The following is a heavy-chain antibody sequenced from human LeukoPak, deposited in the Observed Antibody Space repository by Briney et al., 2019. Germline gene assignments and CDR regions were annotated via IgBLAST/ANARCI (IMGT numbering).Heavy chain of an antibody. J-gene: IGHJ4*02. V-gene: IGHV4-39*07. Sequence: SETLSLTCTVSGGSISSSSYYWGWIRQPPGKGLEWIGSIYYSGSTYYNPSLKSRVTISVDTSKNQFSLKLSSVTAADTAVYYCARGREDKNSPTKYYDYWGQGTLVTVSS. CDR2: IYYSGST. CDR1: GGSISSSSYY. D-gene: IGHD2-15*01. CDR3: ARGREDKNSPTKYYDY.